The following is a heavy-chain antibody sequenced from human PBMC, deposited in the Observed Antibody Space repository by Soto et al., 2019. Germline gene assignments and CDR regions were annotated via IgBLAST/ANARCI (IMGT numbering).Heavy chain of an antibody. CDR1: GFTFSSYW. CDR2: IKQDGSEK. D-gene: IGHD3-22*01. CDR3: ARADYYDSSGYDY. Sequence: PGGSLRLSCAASGFTFSSYWMSWVRQAPGKGLEWVANIKQDGSEKYYVDSVKGRFTISRDNAKNSLYLQMNSLRAEDTAVYYCARADYYDSSGYDYWGQGTLVTVSS. V-gene: IGHV3-7*03. J-gene: IGHJ4*02.